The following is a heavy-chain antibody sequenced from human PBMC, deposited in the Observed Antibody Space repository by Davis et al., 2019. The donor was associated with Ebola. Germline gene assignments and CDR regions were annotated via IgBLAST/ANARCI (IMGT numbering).Heavy chain of an antibody. D-gene: IGHD3-10*01. CDR2: ISYEGSNK. Sequence: GGSLRLSCAASGFAFSNNAMTWVRQAPGKGLEWVAVISYEGSNKYYADSVKGRFTISRDNSKNALYLQINSLRAEDTAVYYCAKDGGTMVRGVTRWYFDYWGQGTLVTVSS. V-gene: IGHV3-30*18. CDR1: GFAFSNNA. J-gene: IGHJ4*02. CDR3: AKDGGTMVRGVTRWYFDY.